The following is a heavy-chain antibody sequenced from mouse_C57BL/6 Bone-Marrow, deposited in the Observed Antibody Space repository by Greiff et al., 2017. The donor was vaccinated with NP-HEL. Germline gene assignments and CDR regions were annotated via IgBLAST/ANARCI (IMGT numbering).Heavy chain of an antibody. CDR1: GFTFSDYY. CDR3: ARHRGRKETWFAY. D-gene: IGHD3-3*01. J-gene: IGHJ3*01. Sequence: DVMLVESGGGLVQPGGSLKLSCAASGFTFSDYYMYWVRQTPEKRLEWVAYISNGGGSTYYPDTVKGRFTISRDNAKNTLYLQMSRLKSEDTAMYYCARHRGRKETWFAYWGQGTLVTVSA. V-gene: IGHV5-12*01. CDR2: ISNGGGST.